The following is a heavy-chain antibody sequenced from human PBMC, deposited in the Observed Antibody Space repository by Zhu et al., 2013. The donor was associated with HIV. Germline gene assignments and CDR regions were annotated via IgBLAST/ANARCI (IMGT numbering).Heavy chain of an antibody. CDR2: IYSGGST. V-gene: IGHV3-53*01. J-gene: IGHJ4*02. Sequence: EVQLVESGGGLVQPGGPLRLSCAASGFTVSTNYMSWVRQAPGKGLEWVSVIYSGGSTYYTDSVRGRFTISRDNSKNTLYLQMNSLRAGDTAVYYCARVNRDFWGQGTLVTVSS. CDR1: GFTVSTNY. CDR3: ARVNRDF.